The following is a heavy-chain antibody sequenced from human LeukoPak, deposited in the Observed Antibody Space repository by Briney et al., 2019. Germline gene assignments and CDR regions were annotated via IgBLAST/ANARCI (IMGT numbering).Heavy chain of an antibody. V-gene: IGHV3-11*01. CDR1: GFTFGGYY. CDR3: ARDGGHYHSENHYDVNY. D-gene: IGHD3-16*01. CDR2: ISGSGDNI. J-gene: IGHJ4*02. Sequence: GGSLRLSCAASGFTFGGYYMSWIRQAPGKGLEWISYISGSGDNIYYAGPVQGRFTISRDNSKNSLFLQLNSLTPEDTAVYYCARDGGHYHSENHYDVNYWGQGTLVTVSS.